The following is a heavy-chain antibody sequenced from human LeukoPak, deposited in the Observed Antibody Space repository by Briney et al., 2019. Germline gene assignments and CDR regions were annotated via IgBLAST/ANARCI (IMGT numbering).Heavy chain of an antibody. D-gene: IGHD3-3*01. J-gene: IGHJ4*02. Sequence: GGSLRLSCAASGFTFSSYAMSWVRQAPGKGLEWVSAISGSGGSTYYADSVEGRFTISRDNSKNTLYLQMNSLRAEDTAVYYCAKAPTTIFGVVIYYFDYWGQGTLVTVSS. CDR3: AKAPTTIFGVVIYYFDY. V-gene: IGHV3-23*01. CDR2: ISGSGGST. CDR1: GFTFSSYA.